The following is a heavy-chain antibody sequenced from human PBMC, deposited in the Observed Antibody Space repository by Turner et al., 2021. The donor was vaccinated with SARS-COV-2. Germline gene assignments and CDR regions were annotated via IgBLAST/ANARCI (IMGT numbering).Heavy chain of an antibody. CDR3: ARENVDYGDYARWFDT. V-gene: IGHV3-48*01. J-gene: IGHJ5*02. Sequence: EVQLVDSGGCLVQPGGSLGLSWEAAGFTFSSDSMNWVRQAQGKELVCVSYIRSSSSTIYYADSVQGRFTISRDNAKNSLYLQMNSLRAEDTAVYYCARENVDYGDYARWFDTWGQGTLVTVSS. CDR1: GFTFSSDS. D-gene: IGHD4-17*01. CDR2: IRSSSSTI.